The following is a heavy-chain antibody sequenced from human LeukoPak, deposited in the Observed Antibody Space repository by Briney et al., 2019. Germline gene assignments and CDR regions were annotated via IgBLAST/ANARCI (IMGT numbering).Heavy chain of an antibody. CDR1: GYTFTSYD. J-gene: IGHJ3*02. CDR3: ARTALRYFDWLFSVASDI. V-gene: IGHV1-8*01. CDR2: MNPNSGNT. D-gene: IGHD3-9*01. Sequence: ASVKVSCKASGYTFTSYDINWVRQATGQGLEWMGWMNPNSGNTGYAQKFQGRVTMTRNTSISTAYMELSSLRSEDTAVYYCARTALRYFDWLFSVASDIWGQGTMVTVSS.